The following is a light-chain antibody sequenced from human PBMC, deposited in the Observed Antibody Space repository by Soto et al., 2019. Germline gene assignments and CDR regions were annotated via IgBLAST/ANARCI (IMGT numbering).Light chain of an antibody. CDR1: SSNIGSNT. J-gene: IGLJ3*02. V-gene: IGLV1-44*01. Sequence: QSVLTQPPSASGAPGQRVTISCSGSSSNIGSNTVNWYQQLPGTAPKLLIYSNGQRPSGVPYRFSGSKSGTSASLAISGLQSEDEADYYCAAWDDSLNGHGVFDGGTKLPVL. CDR2: SNG. CDR3: AAWDDSLNGHGV.